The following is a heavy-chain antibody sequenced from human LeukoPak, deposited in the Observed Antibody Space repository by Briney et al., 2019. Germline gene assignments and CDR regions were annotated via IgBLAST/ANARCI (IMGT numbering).Heavy chain of an antibody. J-gene: IGHJ6*03. CDR3: AFGTGREGYMDV. CDR1: GFTFSSYW. Sequence: GGSLRLSCAASGFTFSSYWMHWVRQAPGEGLVWVSFINSDGSSTGYADSERGRFTVSRDNAKNTLYLHMNSLRVEDTAVYYCAFGTGREGYMDVWGKGTTVTVSS. V-gene: IGHV3-74*01. D-gene: IGHD3-10*01. CDR2: INSDGSST.